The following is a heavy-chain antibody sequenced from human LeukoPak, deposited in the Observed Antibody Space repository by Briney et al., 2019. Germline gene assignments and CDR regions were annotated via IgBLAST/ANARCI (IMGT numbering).Heavy chain of an antibody. J-gene: IGHJ4*02. CDR3: ARGPLLTVTTDY. D-gene: IGHD4-17*01. Sequence: PGGSLRLSCAASGFTFSSYWMHWVRQAPGKGLVWVSRINSDGSSTSYADSVKGRFTISRDNAKNTLYLQMNSLRAEDTAVYYCARGPLLTVTTDYWGQGTLVTVSS. CDR2: INSDGSST. CDR1: GFTFSSYW. V-gene: IGHV3-74*01.